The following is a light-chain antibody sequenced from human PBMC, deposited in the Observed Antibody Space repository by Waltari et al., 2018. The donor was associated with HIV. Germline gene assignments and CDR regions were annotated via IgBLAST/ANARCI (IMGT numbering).Light chain of an antibody. CDR1: QSVLHSSNNKNY. CDR3: QQYYNSPLT. V-gene: IGKV4-1*01. CDR2: WAS. Sequence: DIVMTQSPDSLAVSLGERATINCKSSQSVLHSSNNKNYLAWYQQKPGQPPNLLINWASTRESGVPDRFSGSGSGTDFTLTISSLQAEDVAVYYCQQYYNSPLTFGQGTKVEIK. J-gene: IGKJ1*01.